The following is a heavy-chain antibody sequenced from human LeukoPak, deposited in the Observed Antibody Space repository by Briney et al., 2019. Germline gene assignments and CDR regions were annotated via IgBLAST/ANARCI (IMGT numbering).Heavy chain of an antibody. D-gene: IGHD6-13*01. CDR2: INPTSGGT. J-gene: IGHJ4*02. CDR3: ARDDIGATGTGVGRY. V-gene: IGHV1-2*02. CDR1: GYRFTGYY. Sequence: GASVNVSCKASGYRFTGYYMHWVRQAPGQGLEWMGWINPTSGGTKYARKFQGRVTMTRDSSISTAYMELNRLRYDDTAVYYCARDDIGATGTGVGRYWGQGTMVTVSS.